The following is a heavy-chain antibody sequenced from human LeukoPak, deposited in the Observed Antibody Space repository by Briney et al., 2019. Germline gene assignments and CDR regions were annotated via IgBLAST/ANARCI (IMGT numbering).Heavy chain of an antibody. D-gene: IGHD3-16*01. V-gene: IGHV3-30-3*01. Sequence: GGSLRLSCAASGFTFSSYAMHWVRQALDKGLEWVAVISYDGSNKYYADSVKGRFTISRDNSKNTLYLLMNSLRAEDTAVYYCARDWGKGDYWGQGTLVTVSS. J-gene: IGHJ4*02. CDR1: GFTFSSYA. CDR2: ISYDGSNK. CDR3: ARDWGKGDY.